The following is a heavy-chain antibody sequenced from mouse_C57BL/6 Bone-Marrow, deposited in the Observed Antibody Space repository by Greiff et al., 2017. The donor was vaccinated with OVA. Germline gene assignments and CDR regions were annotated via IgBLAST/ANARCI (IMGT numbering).Heavy chain of an antibody. J-gene: IGHJ2*01. D-gene: IGHD2-3*01. CDR3: ERHEEEEWDGYYLDD. CDR2: FYPGSGSI. CDR1: GYTFTEYT. V-gene: IGHV1-62-2*01. Sequence: QVQLQQSGAELVKPGASVTLSCKASGYTFTEYTIHWVKQRSGQGLEWIGWFYPGSGSIKYNENFTDKATLTADKSSSTVYMELSRLTSEDSAVYCGERHEEEEWDGYYLDDWGQGTTLTVAA.